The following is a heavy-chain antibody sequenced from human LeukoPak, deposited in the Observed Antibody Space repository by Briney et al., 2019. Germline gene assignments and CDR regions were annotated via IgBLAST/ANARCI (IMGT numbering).Heavy chain of an antibody. CDR3: ARVGIAAAGAYD. CDR1: GFTVSSNY. J-gene: IGHJ4*02. CDR2: IYSGGST. D-gene: IGHD6-13*01. Sequence: PGGSLRLSCAASGFTVSSNYMSWVRQAPGKGLEWVSVIYSGGSTYYADSVKDRFTISRDNSKNTLYLQTNSLRAEDTAVYYCARVGIAAAGAYDWGQGTLVTVSS. V-gene: IGHV3-66*01.